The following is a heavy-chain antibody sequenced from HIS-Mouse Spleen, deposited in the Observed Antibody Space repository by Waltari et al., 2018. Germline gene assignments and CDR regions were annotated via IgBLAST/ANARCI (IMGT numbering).Heavy chain of an antibody. D-gene: IGHD6-13*01. J-gene: IGHJ4*02. CDR3: ARAGIAAAYYFDY. Sequence: EVQLVESGGGLVKPGGSLRLSCAASGFTCSSYRMHWVGQAPGKGLEWVSSISSSSSYIYYADSVKGRFTISRDNAKNSLYLQMNSLRAEDTAVYYCARAGIAAAYYFDYWGQGTLVTVSS. CDR2: ISSSSSYI. CDR1: GFTCSSYR. V-gene: IGHV3-21*01.